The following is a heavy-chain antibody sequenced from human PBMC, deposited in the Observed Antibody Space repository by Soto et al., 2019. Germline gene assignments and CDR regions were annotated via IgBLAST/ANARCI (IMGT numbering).Heavy chain of an antibody. CDR3: ATGRRFWSGYYIDY. CDR2: FDPEDGET. D-gene: IGHD3-3*01. Sequence: ASGKVSCKVSGYTLTELSMHWVRQAPGKGLEWMGGFDPEDGETIYAQKFQGRVTMTEDTSTDTAYMELSSLRSEDTAVYYCATGRRFWSGYYIDYWGQGTLVTVSS. J-gene: IGHJ4*02. V-gene: IGHV1-24*01. CDR1: GYTLTELS.